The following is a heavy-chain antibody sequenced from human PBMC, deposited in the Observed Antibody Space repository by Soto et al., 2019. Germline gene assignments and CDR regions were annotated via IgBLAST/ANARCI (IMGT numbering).Heavy chain of an antibody. CDR1: GYSFTSYW. CDR3: ARPSRVATYYYYYGMDV. D-gene: IGHD2-21*01. J-gene: IGHJ6*02. CDR2: IDPSDSYT. V-gene: IGHV5-10-1*01. Sequence: GESLKISCKGSGYSFTSYWISWVRQMPGKGLEWMGRIDPSDSYTNYSPSFQGHVTISADKSISTAYLQWSSLKASDTAMYYCARPSRVATYYYYYGMDVWGQGTTVTVSS.